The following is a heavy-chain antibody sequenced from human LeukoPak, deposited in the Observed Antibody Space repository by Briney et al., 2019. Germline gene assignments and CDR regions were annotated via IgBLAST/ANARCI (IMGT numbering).Heavy chain of an antibody. CDR2: ISYGGST. D-gene: IGHD2-21*01. J-gene: IGHJ4*02. CDR1: GGSISSNSNY. CDR3: ARQALWFFDH. Sequence: SETLSLTCTVSGGSISSNSNYWAWIREPPGRGLEWIGSISYGGSTYYSPSLESRVTISVDTSKNQFSLKLSSVTAADTAVYYCARQALWFFDHWGQGTLVTVSS. V-gene: IGHV4-39*01.